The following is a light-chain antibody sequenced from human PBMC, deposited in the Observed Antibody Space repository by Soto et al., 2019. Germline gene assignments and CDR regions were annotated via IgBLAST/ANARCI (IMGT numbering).Light chain of an antibody. CDR2: EVS. V-gene: IGLV2-14*01. CDR3: SSYTSSSTVV. CDR1: SSDVGGYNY. J-gene: IGLJ2*01. Sequence: QSALTQPASVSGSPGQSITISFTGTSSDVGGYNYVSWYQQHPGKAPKLMIYEVSNRPSGVSHRFSGFKSGNTASLTISGLQAEDEADYYCSSYTSSSTVVFGGGTKLTVL.